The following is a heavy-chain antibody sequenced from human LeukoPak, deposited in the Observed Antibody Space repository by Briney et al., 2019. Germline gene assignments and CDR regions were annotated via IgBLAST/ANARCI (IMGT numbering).Heavy chain of an antibody. CDR3: ARDEDDILFGY. CDR2: IYYSGST. J-gene: IGHJ4*02. V-gene: IGHV4-59*01. CDR1: GGSISSYY. D-gene: IGHD3-9*01. Sequence: SETLSLTCTVSGGSISSYYWSWIRQPPGKGLEWIGYIYYSGSTNYNPSLKSRVTISVDTSKNQFSLKLSSVTAADTAVYYCARDEDDILFGYWGQGTLVTVSS.